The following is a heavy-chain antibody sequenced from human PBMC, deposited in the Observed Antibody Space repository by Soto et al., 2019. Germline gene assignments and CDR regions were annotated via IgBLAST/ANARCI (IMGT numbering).Heavy chain of an antibody. CDR3: AKPFILIPGSDYYYGMDV. CDR1: GFTFSSYA. V-gene: IGHV3-23*01. Sequence: PGGSLRLSCAASGFTFSSYAMSWVRQAPGKGLEWVSAISGSGGSTYYADSVKGRFTISRDNSKNTLYLQMNSLRAEDTAVYYCAKPFILIPGSDYYYGMDVWGQGTTVTVSS. J-gene: IGHJ6*02. CDR2: ISGSGGST. D-gene: IGHD1-20*01.